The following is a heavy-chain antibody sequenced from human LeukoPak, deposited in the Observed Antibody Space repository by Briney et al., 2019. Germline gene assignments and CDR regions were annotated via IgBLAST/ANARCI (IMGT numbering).Heavy chain of an antibody. Sequence: SGGSLRLSCAASGFTFSSYAMSWVRQAPGKGLEWVSAISGSGGSTYYADSVKGRFTISRDNSKNTLYLQMNSLRAGDTAVYYCAKDTATTVTTCLDYWGQGTLVTVSS. V-gene: IGHV3-23*01. CDR2: ISGSGGST. CDR1: GFTFSSYA. D-gene: IGHD4-17*01. CDR3: AKDTATTVTTCLDY. J-gene: IGHJ4*02.